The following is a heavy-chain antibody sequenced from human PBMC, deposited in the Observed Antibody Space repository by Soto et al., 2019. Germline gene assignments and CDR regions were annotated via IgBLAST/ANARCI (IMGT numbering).Heavy chain of an antibody. J-gene: IGHJ4*02. CDR3: ARAHYTEKIAAADPGHFDY. V-gene: IGHV1-2*02. CDR1: GYTFTGYY. D-gene: IGHD6-13*01. Sequence: GASVKVSCKASGYTFTGYYMHWVRQAPGQGLEWMGWINPNSGGTNYAQKFQGRVTMTRDTSISTAYMELSRLRSDDTAVYYCARAHYTEKIAAADPGHFDYWGQGTLVTVSS. CDR2: INPNSGGT.